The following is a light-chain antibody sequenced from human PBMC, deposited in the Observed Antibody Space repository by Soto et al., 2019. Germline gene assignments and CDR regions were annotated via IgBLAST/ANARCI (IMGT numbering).Light chain of an antibody. CDR1: SSNIGAGYD. J-gene: IGLJ2*01. V-gene: IGLV1-40*01. Sequence: QSVLTQPPSVSGAPGQRVTISCNGSSSNIGAGYDVHWYQQLPGTAPKLLIYGNSNRPSGVPDRFSGSKSGTSASLAITGLQAEDEADNYCQSYDSSLSGSVFGGGTKLTVL. CDR2: GNS. CDR3: QSYDSSLSGSV.